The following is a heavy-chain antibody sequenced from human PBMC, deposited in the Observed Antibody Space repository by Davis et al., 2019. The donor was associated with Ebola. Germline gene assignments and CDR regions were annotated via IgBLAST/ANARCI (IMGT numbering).Heavy chain of an antibody. Sequence: GESLKISCAASGFTFSTYAMSWVRQTPGKGLEWVASIGGSGRPTYYADSVMGRFTISRDNSENTLYLHIYRLRVDDTAIYYCAKGLYGGSYGCYFDYWGQGTLVTVSS. V-gene: IGHV3-23*01. J-gene: IGHJ4*02. D-gene: IGHD1-26*01. CDR2: IGGSGRPT. CDR3: AKGLYGGSYGCYFDY. CDR1: GFTFSTYA.